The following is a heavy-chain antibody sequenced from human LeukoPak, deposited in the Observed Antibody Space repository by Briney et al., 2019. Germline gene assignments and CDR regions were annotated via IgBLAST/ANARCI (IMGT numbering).Heavy chain of an antibody. V-gene: IGHV1-2*04. J-gene: IGHJ4*02. D-gene: IGHD2-15*01. CDR2: INPKSRGT. CDR3: ARDRCSGGSCYSFDY. CDR1: GYTFTGYY. Sequence: ESSVKVSCKASGYTFTGYYMHWVRQAPGQGREGMGWINPKSRGTNYAQKFQGWVTMTRDTSISTAYMELSRLRSDDTAVYYCARDRCSGGSCYSFDYWGQGTLVTVSS.